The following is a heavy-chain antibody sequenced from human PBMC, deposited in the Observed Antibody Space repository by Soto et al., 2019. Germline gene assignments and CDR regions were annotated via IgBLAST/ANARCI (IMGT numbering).Heavy chain of an antibody. CDR1: GGSFSGYY. D-gene: IGHD3-16*02. J-gene: IGHJ4*02. V-gene: IGHV4-34*01. CDR3: AREGMITYCEVTVIRTRSFDY. Sequence: SETLSLTCAVYGGSFSGYYWSWIRQPPGKGLEWIGEINHSGSTNYNPSLKSRVTISVDASKNQFSLKLSSVTAADTAVYYCAREGMITYCEVTVIRTRSFDYWGQGTTVTVSS. CDR2: INHSGST.